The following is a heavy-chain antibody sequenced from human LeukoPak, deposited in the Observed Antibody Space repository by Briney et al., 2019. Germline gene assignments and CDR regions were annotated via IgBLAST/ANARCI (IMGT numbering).Heavy chain of an antibody. D-gene: IGHD6-19*01. Sequence: SETLSLTCIVSGGSINSYYWSWIRQAPGKGLEWIGFIYYSGSTDYNPSLKSRVTISVDTSKNQFSLRLTSVTATDTAVHYCARGALAVAGIFDYWGQGILVTVSS. CDR3: ARGALAVAGIFDY. CDR1: GGSINSYY. CDR2: IYYSGST. J-gene: IGHJ4*02. V-gene: IGHV4-59*08.